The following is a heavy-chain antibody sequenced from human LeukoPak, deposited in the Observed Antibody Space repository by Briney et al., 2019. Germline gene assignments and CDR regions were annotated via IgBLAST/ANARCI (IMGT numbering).Heavy chain of an antibody. Sequence: GGSLRLSCAAPGFTFSSYGMSWVRQAPGKGLEWVSAISGSGGSTYYADSVKGRFTISRDNSKNTLYLQMNSLRAEDTAMYYCAKVSLNMVNDAFDIWGQGTMVSVSS. CDR2: ISGSGGST. D-gene: IGHD4/OR15-4a*01. V-gene: IGHV3-23*01. CDR1: GFTFSSYG. J-gene: IGHJ3*02. CDR3: AKVSLNMVNDAFDI.